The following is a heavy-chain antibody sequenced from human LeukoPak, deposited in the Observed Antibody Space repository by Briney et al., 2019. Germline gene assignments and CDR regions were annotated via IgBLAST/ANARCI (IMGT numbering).Heavy chain of an antibody. CDR3: TKFDYAAFEY. D-gene: IGHD4-17*01. Sequence: GGSLRLSCAASGFTFSSAWMSWVRQAPGKGLEWVGRVKSKTNGGTIDYAAPVKGRFTISRDDSKNTLYLHMNSLKTEDTAVYYCTKFDYAAFEYWGQGALVTVSS. J-gene: IGHJ4*02. CDR1: GFTFSSAW. CDR2: VKSKTNGGTI. V-gene: IGHV3-15*01.